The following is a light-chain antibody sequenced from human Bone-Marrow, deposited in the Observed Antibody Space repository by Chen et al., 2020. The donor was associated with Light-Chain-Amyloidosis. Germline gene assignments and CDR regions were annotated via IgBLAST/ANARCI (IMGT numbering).Light chain of an antibody. J-gene: IGLJ2*01. CDR3: QSADSSGTYEVI. CDR1: DLPTKY. CDR2: RDT. Sequence: SYELTQPPSVSVSPGQTARITCSGDDLPTKYAYWYQQKPGQAPVLVIHRDTERPSGISDRFSGSSSGTTATLTTSGVQAEDEADDHCQSADSSGTYEVIFGGGTKLTVL. V-gene: IGLV3-25*03.